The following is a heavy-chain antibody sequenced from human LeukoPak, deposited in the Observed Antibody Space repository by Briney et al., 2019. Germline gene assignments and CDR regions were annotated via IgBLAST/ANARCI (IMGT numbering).Heavy chain of an antibody. D-gene: IGHD5-12*01. J-gene: IGHJ4*02. CDR1: GFTFDDYA. V-gene: IGHV3-43D*03. Sequence: GGSLRLSCAASGFTFDDYAMHWVRQAPGKGLEWVSLISWDGGSTYYADSVKGRFTISRDNSKNSLYLQMNSLRAEDTALYYCAKDGYSGYDQFGLDYWGQGTLVTVSS. CDR3: AKDGYSGYDQFGLDY. CDR2: ISWDGGST.